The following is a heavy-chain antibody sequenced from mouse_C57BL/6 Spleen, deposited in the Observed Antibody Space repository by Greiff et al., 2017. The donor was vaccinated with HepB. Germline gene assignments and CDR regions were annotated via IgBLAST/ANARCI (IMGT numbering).Heavy chain of an antibody. Sequence: QVQLQQPGAELVKPGASVKLSCKASGYTFTSYWMQWVKQRPGQGLEWIGEIDPSDSYTNYNQKFKGKAKLTVDTSSSTAYMQLSSLTSEDSAVYYCARHYYGSFSYWYFDVWGTGTTVTVSS. D-gene: IGHD1-1*01. J-gene: IGHJ1*03. V-gene: IGHV1-50*01. CDR1: GYTFTSYW. CDR2: IDPSDSYT. CDR3: ARHYYGSFSYWYFDV.